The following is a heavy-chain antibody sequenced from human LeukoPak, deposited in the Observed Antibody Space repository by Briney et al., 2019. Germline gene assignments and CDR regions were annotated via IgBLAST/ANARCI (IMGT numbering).Heavy chain of an antibody. V-gene: IGHV5-51*01. J-gene: IGHJ6*03. CDR1: GYSFTSYW. Sequence: GESLQISSKGSGYSFTSYWIGWVRQLPGKGLEWMGIIYPGDSDTTYSPSFQGQVTISADKSISTAYLQWSSLKASDTAMYYCARSPVVPGPSHYYYYMDVWGKGTTVTVSS. CDR3: ARSPVVPGPSHYYYYMDV. CDR2: IYPGDSDT.